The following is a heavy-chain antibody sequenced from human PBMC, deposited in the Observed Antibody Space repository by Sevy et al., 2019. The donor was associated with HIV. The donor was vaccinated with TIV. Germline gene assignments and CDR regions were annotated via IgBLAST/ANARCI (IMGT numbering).Heavy chain of an antibody. D-gene: IGHD5-12*01. CDR3: ARDGGSGYELILDY. J-gene: IGHJ4*02. Sequence: ALVKVSCKASGYTFTGYYMHWVRQAPGQGLEWMGWINPNSGGTNYAQKFQGRVTMTRDTSISTAYMELSRLRSDDTAVYYCARDGGSGYELILDYWGQGTLVTVSS. CDR1: GYTFTGYY. V-gene: IGHV1-2*02. CDR2: INPNSGGT.